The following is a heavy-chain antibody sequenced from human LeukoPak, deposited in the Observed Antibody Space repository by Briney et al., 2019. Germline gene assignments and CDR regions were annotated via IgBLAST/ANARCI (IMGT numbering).Heavy chain of an antibody. CDR3: AKDVYGDYGGLDY. V-gene: IGHV3-23*01. D-gene: IGHD4-17*01. Sequence: GGSLRLSCAASGVPFSTYAMSWVRQAPGKGLEWVSGIRGSDGSTYYADSVKGRFAISRDNSKNTLYLQVNSLRAEDTAVYYCAKDVYGDYGGLDYWGQGTLVTVSS. CDR1: GVPFSTYA. J-gene: IGHJ4*02. CDR2: IRGSDGST.